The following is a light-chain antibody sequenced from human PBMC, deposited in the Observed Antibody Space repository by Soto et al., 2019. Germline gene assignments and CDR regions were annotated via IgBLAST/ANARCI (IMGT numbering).Light chain of an antibody. CDR1: ETVVTSS. Sequence: EIVLTQSPGTLSLSPGETATLSCRASETVVTSSLGWYQQRPGRAPSLLIYSASRRATGIPDRFDASGSATDFTLTISRLEPEDFAVYYCHQYGSSPLTFGGGTKVEI. V-gene: IGKV3-20*01. J-gene: IGKJ4*01. CDR2: SAS. CDR3: HQYGSSPLT.